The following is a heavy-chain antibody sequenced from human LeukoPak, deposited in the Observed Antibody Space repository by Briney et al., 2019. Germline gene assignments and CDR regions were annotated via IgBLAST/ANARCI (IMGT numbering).Heavy chain of an antibody. J-gene: IGHJ5*01. Sequence: SETLSLTCTVSGGSISSGGYYWSWIRQHPGKGLEWIGYIHYSGGTFYNPSLKSRVTMSLDTSKNQFSLKLSSVTAADTAVYYCVRERDCGGDCYSSWFDSWGQGILVTVSS. D-gene: IGHD2-21*02. CDR2: IHYSGGT. V-gene: IGHV4-31*03. CDR1: GGSISSGGYY. CDR3: VRERDCGGDCYSSWFDS.